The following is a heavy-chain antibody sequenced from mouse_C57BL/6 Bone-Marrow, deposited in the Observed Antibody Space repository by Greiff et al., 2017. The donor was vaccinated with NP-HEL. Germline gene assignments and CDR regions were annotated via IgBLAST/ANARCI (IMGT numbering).Heavy chain of an antibody. CDR2: IRNKANGYTT. CDR3: ARYGGTTVFDY. D-gene: IGHD1-1*01. J-gene: IGHJ2*01. CDR1: GFTFTDYS. V-gene: IGHV7-3*01. Sequence: EVKLVESGGGLVQPGGSLSLSCAASGFTFTDYSMSWVRQPPGKALEWLGFIRNKANGYTTEYSASVKGRFTISRDNSQSILYLQMNALRAEDSATYYCARYGGTTVFDYWGQGTTLTVSS.